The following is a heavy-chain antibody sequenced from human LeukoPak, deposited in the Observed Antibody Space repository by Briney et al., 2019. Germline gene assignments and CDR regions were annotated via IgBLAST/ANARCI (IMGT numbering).Heavy chain of an antibody. CDR3: ARDYYGSGLGDY. CDR2: ISSSGSTI. J-gene: IGHJ4*02. CDR1: GFTFSSYE. Sequence: GGSLRLSCAASGFTFSSYEMNWVRQAPGKGLEWVSYISSSGSTIYYADSVKGRFTISRDNAKNSLYLQMNSLRAEDTAVYYCARDYYGSGLGDYWGQGTLVTVSS. V-gene: IGHV3-48*03. D-gene: IGHD3-10*01.